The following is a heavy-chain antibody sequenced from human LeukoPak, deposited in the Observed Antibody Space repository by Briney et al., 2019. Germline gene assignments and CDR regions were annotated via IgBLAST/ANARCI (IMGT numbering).Heavy chain of an antibody. CDR1: GGSFSGYY. D-gene: IGHD1-26*01. V-gene: IGHV4-34*01. CDR3: ARASGSSYFDY. CDR2: IYHSGST. J-gene: IGHJ4*02. Sequence: SETLSLTCAVYGGSFSGYYWSWIRQPPGKGLEWIGYIYHSGSTYYNPSLRSRVTIAVDTSRNQFSLKLSSVTAADTAVYYCARASGSSYFDYWGQGTLVTVSS.